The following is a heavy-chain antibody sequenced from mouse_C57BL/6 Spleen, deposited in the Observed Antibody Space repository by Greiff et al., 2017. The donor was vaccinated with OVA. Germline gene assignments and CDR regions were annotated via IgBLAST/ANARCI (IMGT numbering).Heavy chain of an antibody. D-gene: IGHD2-3*01. CDR2: INPYNGGT. J-gene: IGHJ3*01. V-gene: IGHV1-19*01. CDR1: GYTFTDYY. Sequence: VQLQQSGPVLVKPGASVKMSCKASGYTFTDYYMNWVKQSHGKSLEWIGVINPYNGGTSYNQKFTGKATLTVDQSSSTAYMGLNSLASEDSAVYYCARPLGGYYGGFAYWGQGTLVTVSA. CDR3: ARPLGGYYGGFAY.